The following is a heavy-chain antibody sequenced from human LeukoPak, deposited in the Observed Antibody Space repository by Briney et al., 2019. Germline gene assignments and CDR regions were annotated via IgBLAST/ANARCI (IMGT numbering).Heavy chain of an antibody. CDR2: INHSGST. Sequence: SETLSLTCAVYGGSFSGYYWSWIRQPPEKGLEWIGEINHSGSTNYNPSLKSRVTISVDTFKNQFSLKLSSVTAADTAVYYCARGGVIAARPGGYYFDYWGQGALVTVSS. V-gene: IGHV4-34*01. D-gene: IGHD6-6*01. CDR1: GGSFSGYY. J-gene: IGHJ4*02. CDR3: ARGGVIAARPGGYYFDY.